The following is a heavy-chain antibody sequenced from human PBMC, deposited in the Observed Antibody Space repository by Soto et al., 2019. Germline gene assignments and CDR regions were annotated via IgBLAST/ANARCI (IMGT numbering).Heavy chain of an antibody. J-gene: IGHJ6*02. D-gene: IGHD5-18*01. Sequence: QIQLVQSGPEVKKPGASVKVSCKASGYTFTTYGISWVRQAPGQGLEWMGWISGYNGQTNYAQKIRGRVTITTDTSTGTASMEMRSLRSDDTATYYSARDVRKELWVEGLNAMDVWGQGTTVTVSS. V-gene: IGHV1-18*01. CDR2: ISGYNGQT. CDR3: ARDVRKELWVEGLNAMDV. CDR1: GYTFTTYG.